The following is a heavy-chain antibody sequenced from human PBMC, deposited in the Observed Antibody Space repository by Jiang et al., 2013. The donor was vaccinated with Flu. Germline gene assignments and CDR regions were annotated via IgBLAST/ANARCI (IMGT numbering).Heavy chain of an antibody. CDR3: ARRPRYSSGLFDF. V-gene: IGHV4-39*01. Sequence: SGLVKPSETPSLTCTVSGGSISSSNYFWGWIRQPPGRGLEWIGNIYYSGTTYYNPSLKSRATQSVDTSKNQFSLKLRSVTAADTGVYYCARRPRYSSGLFDFWGQGTLVTASS. D-gene: IGHD6-19*01. J-gene: IGHJ4*02. CDR2: IYYSGTT. CDR1: GGSISSSNYF.